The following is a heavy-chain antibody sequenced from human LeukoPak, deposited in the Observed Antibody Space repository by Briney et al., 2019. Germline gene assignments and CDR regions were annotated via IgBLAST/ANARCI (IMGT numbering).Heavy chain of an antibody. CDR2: IYYSGST. D-gene: IGHD3-3*01. J-gene: IGHJ4*02. CDR1: GGSISSGGYY. CDR3: ATYYDFWSGCFDY. V-gene: IGHV4-31*03. Sequence: SQTQALTCTVSGGSISSGGYYWSWIRQHPGKGLEWIGYIYYSGSTHYNPSLKSRVTISVDTSKNQFSLKLSSVTAADTAVYYCATYYDFWSGCFDYWGQGTLVTVSS.